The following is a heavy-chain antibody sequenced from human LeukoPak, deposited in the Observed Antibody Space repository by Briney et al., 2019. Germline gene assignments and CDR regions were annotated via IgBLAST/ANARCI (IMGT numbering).Heavy chain of an antibody. CDR1: GFTFGDYG. V-gene: IGHV3-49*04. CDR3: TRGDYYDTSGYYFLFDY. J-gene: IGHJ4*02. CDR2: IRSKAYGGTT. Sequence: PGESLRLSCTASGFTFGDYGMSWVRQAPGKGLEWVGFIRSKAYGGTTEYAASVKGRFTISRDDSKSIAYLQMNSLKTEDTAVYYCTRGDYYDTSGYYFLFDYWGQGTLVTVSS. D-gene: IGHD3-22*01.